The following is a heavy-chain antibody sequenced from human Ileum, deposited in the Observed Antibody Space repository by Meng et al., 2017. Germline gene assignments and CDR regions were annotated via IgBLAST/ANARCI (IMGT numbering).Heavy chain of an antibody. J-gene: IGHJ4*02. CDR2: MNLGGSP. Sequence: QGRLQQSGPGRVAPSGPLSLTCAVSGRSISSIDWWSWVRQPPGKGLEWIAEMNLGGSPNYNPSLKSRVTMSVDKSNDHLSLQLTSVTAADTAVYYCAHIFDSWGQGTLVTVSS. CDR1: GRSISSIDW. V-gene: IGHV4-4*02. CDR3: AHIFDS.